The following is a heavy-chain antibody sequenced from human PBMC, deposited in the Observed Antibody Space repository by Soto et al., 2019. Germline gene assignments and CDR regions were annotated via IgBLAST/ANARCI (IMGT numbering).Heavy chain of an antibody. CDR1: GGSFSGYY. V-gene: IGHV4-34*01. CDR2: INHSGST. Sequence: SETLSLTYAVYGGSFSGYYWSWIRQPPGKGLEWIGEINHSGSTNYNPSLKSRVTISVDTSKNQFSLKLSSVTAADTAVYYCARGHSSSWPYYYYGMDVWGQGTTVTVSS. CDR3: ARGHSSSWPYYYYGMDV. D-gene: IGHD6-13*01. J-gene: IGHJ6*02.